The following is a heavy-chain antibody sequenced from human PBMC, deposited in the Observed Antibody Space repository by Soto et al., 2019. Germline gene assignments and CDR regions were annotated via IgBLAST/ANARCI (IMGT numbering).Heavy chain of an antibody. V-gene: IGHV1-18*01. J-gene: IGHJ4*02. CDR2: ISTYNGNT. CDR1: GYTFTTYG. Sequence: QVQLEQSGAEVKKPGASVKVSCKASGYTFTTYGITWVRQAPGQGLEWGGWISTYNGNTNDAHNIQGIITMTTDTFACAGSMELRTLGSDDTSVYYCARAYRYCSGSDGGPGGSGFDSWCPGTLVIVSS. CDR3: ARAYRYCSGSDGGPGGSGFDS. D-gene: IGHD2-15*01.